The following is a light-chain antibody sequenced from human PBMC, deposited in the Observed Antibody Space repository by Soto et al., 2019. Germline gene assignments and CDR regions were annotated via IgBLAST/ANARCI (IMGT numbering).Light chain of an antibody. V-gene: IGLV4-60*03. CDR2: LESSGTY. J-gene: IGLJ2*01. CDR3: ETWDTSTQV. CDR1: SGRSTYT. Sequence: QSVLTQSSSASASLGSSVKVTCTLSSGRSTYTIAWHQQQPGKAPRYLMKLESSGTYNKGSGVPDRFSGSSSGADRYLTISNLQSDDEAAYYCETWDTSTQVFGGGTNLTVL.